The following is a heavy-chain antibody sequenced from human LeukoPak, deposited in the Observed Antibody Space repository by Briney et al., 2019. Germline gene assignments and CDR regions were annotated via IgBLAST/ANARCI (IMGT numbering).Heavy chain of an antibody. Sequence: ASVKVSCKASGYTFTSYAMHWVRQAPGQRLEWMGWINAGNGNTKYSQKFQGRVTITRDTSASTAYMELRSLRSDDTAVYYCARDRGENYYYDSSGYIDYWGQGTLVTVSS. V-gene: IGHV1-3*01. CDR1: GYTFTSYA. CDR2: INAGNGNT. D-gene: IGHD3-22*01. J-gene: IGHJ4*02. CDR3: ARDRGENYYYDSSGYIDY.